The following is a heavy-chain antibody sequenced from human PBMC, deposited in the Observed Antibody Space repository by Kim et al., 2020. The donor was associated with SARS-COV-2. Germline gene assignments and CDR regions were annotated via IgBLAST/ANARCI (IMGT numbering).Heavy chain of an antibody. CDR1: GFTFDDYA. J-gene: IGHJ4*02. V-gene: IGHV3-9*01. CDR3: AKGGYYDSSGWGPFDY. D-gene: IGHD3-22*01. Sequence: GGSLRHSCAASGFTFDDYAMHWVRQAPGKGLEWVSGISWNSGSIGYADSVKGRFTISRDNAKNSLYLQMNSLRAEDTALYYCAKGGYYDSSGWGPFDYWGQGTLVTVSS. CDR2: ISWNSGSI.